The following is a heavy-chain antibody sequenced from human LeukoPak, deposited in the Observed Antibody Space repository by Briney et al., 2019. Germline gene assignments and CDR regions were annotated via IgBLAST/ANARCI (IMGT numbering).Heavy chain of an antibody. Sequence: SGTLSLTCSVSGGSITSYYWSWVRQPPGKGLEWIGYIFYSGSTNYNPSLKSRVTISVDTSKNEFSLKLRSVTAADTAVYYCARAVPNYYGTGSPFPLFDYWGPGTLVTVS. CDR3: ARAVPNYYGTGSPFPLFDY. V-gene: IGHV4-59*01. CDR1: GGSITSYY. CDR2: IFYSGST. D-gene: IGHD3-10*01. J-gene: IGHJ4*02.